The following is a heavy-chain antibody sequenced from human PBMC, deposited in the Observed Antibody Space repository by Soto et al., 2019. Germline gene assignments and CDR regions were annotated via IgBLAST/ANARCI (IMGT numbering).Heavy chain of an antibody. CDR3: ARGRVVVASDISYRA. CDR2: IHSGNGTT. CDR1: GYTFTSYV. Sequence: ASVKVSCKASGYTFTSYVVHWVRQAPGQRLEWMGWIHSGNGTTKYSQRFQGRVTITRDTAATTVYMDLRSLTSEDTAVYYCARGRVVVASDISYRAWGQGTLVTVSS. V-gene: IGHV1-3*01. D-gene: IGHD2-21*01. J-gene: IGHJ4*02.